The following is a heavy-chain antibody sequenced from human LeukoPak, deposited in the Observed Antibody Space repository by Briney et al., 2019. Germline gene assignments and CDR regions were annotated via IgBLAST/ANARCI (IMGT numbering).Heavy chain of an antibody. Sequence: PGRSLRLSCAASGFTFSSYGMHWVRQAPGKGLEWVAFIRYDGSNKYYADSLKGRFTISRDNSKNTLYLQMNSLRAEDTAVYYCAKDSGSYYGTYYYYYYMDVWGKGTTVTISS. CDR2: IRYDGSNK. CDR3: AKDSGSYYGTYYYYYYMDV. V-gene: IGHV3-30*02. J-gene: IGHJ6*03. CDR1: GFTFSSYG. D-gene: IGHD1-26*01.